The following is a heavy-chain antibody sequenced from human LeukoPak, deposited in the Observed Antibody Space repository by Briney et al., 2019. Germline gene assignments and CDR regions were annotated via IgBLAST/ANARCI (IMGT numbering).Heavy chain of an antibody. CDR3: ASLGRVVTTPTESWYFDL. Sequence: SETLSLTCAVYGESFSDYYWTWVRQPPGKGLEWVGEINHSGSTNYNPSLKSRVTISVDTSKNQFSLKLSSVTAADTAVYYCASLGRVVTTPTESWYFDLWGRGTLVTVSS. V-gene: IGHV4-34*01. J-gene: IGHJ2*01. D-gene: IGHD2-21*02. CDR2: INHSGST. CDR1: GESFSDYY.